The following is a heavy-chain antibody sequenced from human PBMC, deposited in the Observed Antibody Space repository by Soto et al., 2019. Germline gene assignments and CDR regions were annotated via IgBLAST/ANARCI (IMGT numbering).Heavy chain of an antibody. CDR2: IDPSDSYT. CDR1: GYSFTSYW. D-gene: IGHD5-18*01. V-gene: IGHV5-10-1*01. CDR3: ARTSMQSRGYSYGHGGMDV. J-gene: IGHJ6*02. Sequence: EVQLVQSGAEAKKPGESLRISCKGSGYSFTSYWISWVRQMPGKGLEWMGRIDPSDSYTNYSPSFQGHVTISADKSISTAYLQWSSLKASDTAMYYCARTSMQSRGYSYGHGGMDVWGQGTTVTVSS.